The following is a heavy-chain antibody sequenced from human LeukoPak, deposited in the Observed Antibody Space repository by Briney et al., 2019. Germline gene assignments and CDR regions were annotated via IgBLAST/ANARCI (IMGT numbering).Heavy chain of an antibody. D-gene: IGHD4-23*01. CDR2: INHSGST. V-gene: IGHV4-34*01. CDR1: GGSFSGYY. Sequence: PSETLSLTCAVYGGSFSGYYWSWIRQPPGKGLEWIGEINHSGSTNYNPSLKSRVTISVDTSKNQFSLKLSSVTAADTAAYYCANLHYGGHPDGAFDIWGQGTMVTVSS. J-gene: IGHJ3*02. CDR3: ANLHYGGHPDGAFDI.